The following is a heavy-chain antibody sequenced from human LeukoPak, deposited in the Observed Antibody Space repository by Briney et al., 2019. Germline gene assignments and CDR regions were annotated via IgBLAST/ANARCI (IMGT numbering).Heavy chain of an antibody. CDR3: AKVTRPLHIVVGYMDV. V-gene: IGHV3-30*02. CDR1: GFTFSSYA. J-gene: IGHJ6*03. Sequence: QPGRSLRLSCAASGFTFSSYAMHWVRQAPGKGLEWVAFIRYDGSNKYYADSVKGRFTISRDNSKNTLYLQMNSLRAEDTAVYYCAKVTRPLHIVVGYMDVWGKGTTVTVSS. CDR2: IRYDGSNK. D-gene: IGHD2-21*01.